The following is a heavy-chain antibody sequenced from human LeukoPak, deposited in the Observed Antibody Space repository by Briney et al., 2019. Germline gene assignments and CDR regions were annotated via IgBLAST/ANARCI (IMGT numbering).Heavy chain of an antibody. D-gene: IGHD1-26*01. Sequence: PSETLSLTCTVSGGSISSYYWSWIRQRPGKGLEWIWDIDYSGSTNYNHSLKSRVTIAVDTSKNQFFLKLSCVTAADTAVYYCATVTRFLGGNTTNCFDPGGQGPRVTVSS. CDR3: ATVTRFLGGNTTNCFDP. CDR1: GGSISSYY. V-gene: IGHV4-59*01. CDR2: IDYSGST. J-gene: IGHJ5*02.